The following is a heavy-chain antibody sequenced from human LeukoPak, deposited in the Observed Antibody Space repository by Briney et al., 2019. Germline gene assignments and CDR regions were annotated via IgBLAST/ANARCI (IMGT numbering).Heavy chain of an antibody. Sequence: PSETLSLTCTVSGVSISSYFWSWIRQPPGKGLEWVGYISYSGSTNYNPSLKSRVTISVDTSKNQFSLKLSSVTAADTAIYYCARDGRAGSLFAYWGQGTLVTVSS. D-gene: IGHD6-19*01. CDR3: ARDGRAGSLFAY. V-gene: IGHV4-59*01. CDR1: GVSISSYF. J-gene: IGHJ4*02. CDR2: ISYSGST.